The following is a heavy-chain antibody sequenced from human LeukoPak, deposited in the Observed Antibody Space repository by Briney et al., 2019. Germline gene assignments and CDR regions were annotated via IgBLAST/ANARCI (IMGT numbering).Heavy chain of an antibody. V-gene: IGHV4-31*03. J-gene: IGHJ4*02. Sequence: SETLSLTCTVCGGSISSGAYYWSWIRQHPGKGLEWIGYFYYSGSTYYNPSLKSRVTISVDTSKNQFSLRLSSVTAADTAVYYCVFGNGYVFRYFDCWGQGTLVTVSS. CDR2: FYYSGST. CDR1: GGSISSGAYY. D-gene: IGHD3-10*02. CDR3: VFGNGYVFRYFDC.